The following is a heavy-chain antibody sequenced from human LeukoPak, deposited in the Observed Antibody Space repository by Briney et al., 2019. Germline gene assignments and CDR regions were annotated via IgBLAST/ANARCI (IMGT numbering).Heavy chain of an antibody. J-gene: IGHJ4*02. CDR3: AAHPNYYGSGSFPG. Sequence: GGSLRLSCEASGFTFRSYWMHWVRQAPGKGLVWVSRINGDGSSTSYADSVKGRFTISRDNAKNTLYLQMNSLRAEDTAVYYCAAHPNYYGSGSFPGWGQGTLVTVSS. D-gene: IGHD3-10*01. CDR2: INGDGSST. V-gene: IGHV3-74*01. CDR1: GFTFRSYW.